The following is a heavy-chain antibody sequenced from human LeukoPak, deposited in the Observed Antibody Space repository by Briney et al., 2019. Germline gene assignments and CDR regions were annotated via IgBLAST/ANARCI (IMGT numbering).Heavy chain of an antibody. CDR3: ARVIVGATLWFDP. V-gene: IGHV4-34*01. CDR2: INHSGST. D-gene: IGHD1-26*01. Sequence: SETLSLTCAVYGGSFSGYYWSWIRQPPGKGLEWIGEINHSGSTNYNPSLKSRVTISVGTSKNQFSLKLSSVTAADTAVYYCARVIVGATLWFDPWGQGTLVTVSS. CDR1: GGSFSGYY. J-gene: IGHJ5*02.